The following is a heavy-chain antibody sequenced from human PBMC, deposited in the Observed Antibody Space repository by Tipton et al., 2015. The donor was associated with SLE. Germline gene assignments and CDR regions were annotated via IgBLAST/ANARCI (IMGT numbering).Heavy chain of an antibody. Sequence: TLSLTCTVSGVSISSHFWIWIRQPPGKGLEWIGTINYSGNTYYNPSLENRVTISVDTSKNHFSLDLSSVTAADTAVYYCARHVAEYDYADNWGQGTLVIVSS. D-gene: IGHD3-16*01. CDR3: ARHVAEYDYADN. V-gene: IGHV4-59*04. J-gene: IGHJ4*02. CDR2: INYSGNT. CDR1: GVSISSHF.